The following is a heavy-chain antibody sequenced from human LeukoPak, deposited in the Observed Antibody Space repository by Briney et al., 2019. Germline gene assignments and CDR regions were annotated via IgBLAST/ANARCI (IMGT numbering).Heavy chain of an antibody. D-gene: IGHD3-22*01. Sequence: SETLSLTCTVSGGSISSYYWSWIRQPQGRGWSGLGISHSGSTYYNPSLKSRVTISVDTSKNQFSLKLSSVTAADTAVYYCARDTHHYDSSDYHYWGQGTLVTVSS. CDR2: SHSGST. CDR1: GGSISSYY. J-gene: IGHJ4*02. V-gene: IGHV4-59*12. CDR3: ARDTHHYDSSDYHY.